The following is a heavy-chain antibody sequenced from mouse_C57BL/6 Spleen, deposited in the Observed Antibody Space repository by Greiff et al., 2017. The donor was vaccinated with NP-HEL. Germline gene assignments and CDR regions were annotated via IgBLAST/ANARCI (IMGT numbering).Heavy chain of an antibody. D-gene: IGHD1-1*01. CDR1: GYTFTSYW. CDR3: ARGELYYY. CDR2: IDPSDSYT. V-gene: IGHV1-69*01. J-gene: IGHJ3*01. Sequence: QVQLQQPGAELVMPGASVKLSCKASGYTFTSYWMHWVKQRPGQGLEWIGEIDPSDSYTNYNQKFKGKSTLTVDKSSSTAYMQLSSLTSEDSAVYYCARGELYYYWGQGTLVTVSA.